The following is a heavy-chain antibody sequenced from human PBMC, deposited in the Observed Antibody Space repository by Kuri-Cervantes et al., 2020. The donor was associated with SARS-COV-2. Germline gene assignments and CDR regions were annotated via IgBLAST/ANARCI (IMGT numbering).Heavy chain of an antibody. CDR1: GFTFSSYS. V-gene: IGHV3-48*01. CDR3: ASLHAFDI. J-gene: IGHJ3*02. CDR2: ISSSSSTI. Sequence: LSLTCAASGFTFSSYSMNWVRQAPGKGLEWVSYISSSSSTIYYADSVKGRFTISRDNAKNSLYLQMNSPRAEDTAVYYCASLHAFDIWGQGTMVTVSS.